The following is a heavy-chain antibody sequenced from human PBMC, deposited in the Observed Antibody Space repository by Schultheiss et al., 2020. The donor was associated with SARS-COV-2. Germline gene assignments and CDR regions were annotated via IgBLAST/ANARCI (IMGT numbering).Heavy chain of an antibody. CDR1: GYTFTGYY. V-gene: IGHV1-2*02. CDR3: AREGDFWSGYRKPYWYFDL. CDR2: INPNSGGT. D-gene: IGHD3-3*01. Sequence: ASVKVSCKASGYTFTGYYMHWVRQAPGQGLEWMGWINPNSGGTNYAQKFQGRVTMTRDTSISTAYMGLSRLRSDDTAVYYCAREGDFWSGYRKPYWYFDLWGRGTLVTVSS. J-gene: IGHJ2*01.